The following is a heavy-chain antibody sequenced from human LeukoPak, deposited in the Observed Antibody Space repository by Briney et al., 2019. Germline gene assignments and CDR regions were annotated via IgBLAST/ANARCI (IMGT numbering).Heavy chain of an antibody. CDR2: INHSGST. Sequence: SETLSLTCAVYGGSFSGYYWSWIRQPPGKGLEWIGEINHSGSTNYNPPLKSRVTISVDTSKNQFSLKLSSVTAADTAVYYCARLLGGTTEHHGYYMDVWGKGTTVTVSS. V-gene: IGHV4-34*01. CDR1: GGSFSGYY. J-gene: IGHJ6*03. CDR3: ARLLGGTTEHHGYYMDV. D-gene: IGHD1-7*01.